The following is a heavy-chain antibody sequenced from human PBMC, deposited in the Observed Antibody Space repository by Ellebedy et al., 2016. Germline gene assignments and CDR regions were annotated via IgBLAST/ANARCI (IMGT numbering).Heavy chain of an antibody. CDR3: AGGAAQKYQVPGRFYYSYLDV. Sequence: SVKVSXXASGAAINSYVINWVRQAPGQGLEWIGGIMPIFGTPNHAQKFQGRVTITADELTTTAYMELSSLRSEDTAVYYCAGGAAQKYQVPGRFYYSYLDVWGNGTTVTVPS. CDR2: IMPIFGTP. J-gene: IGHJ6*03. CDR1: GAAINSYV. D-gene: IGHD2-2*01. V-gene: IGHV1-69*13.